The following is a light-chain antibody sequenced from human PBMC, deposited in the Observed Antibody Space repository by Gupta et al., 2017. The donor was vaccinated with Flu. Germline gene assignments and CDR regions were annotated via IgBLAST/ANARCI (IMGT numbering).Light chain of an antibody. V-gene: IGKV1-39*01. Sequence: DIQLPQSPSSMSASVGDRVTITCRASQSISNYLKWYQQKPGKAPNLLIYNASSLQSGVPSKFSGSGSGTDFTLTISSLQSEDFATYYCQQTDSSPSTFGQGTKLDIK. CDR2: NAS. J-gene: IGKJ2*01. CDR3: QQTDSSPST. CDR1: QSISNY.